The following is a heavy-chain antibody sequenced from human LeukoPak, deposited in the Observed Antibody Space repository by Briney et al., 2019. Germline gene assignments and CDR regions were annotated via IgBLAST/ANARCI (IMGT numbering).Heavy chain of an antibody. CDR3: ARAYYDYVWGSYRSPWDY. CDR2: ISSSGSTI. J-gene: IGHJ4*02. V-gene: IGHV3-48*03. Sequence: QAGGSLRLSCAASGFTFSSYAMSWVRQAPGKGLEWVSYISSSGSTIYYADSVKGRFTISRDNAKNSLYLQMNSLRAEDTAVYYCARAYYDYVWGSYRSPWDYWGQGTLVTVSS. D-gene: IGHD3-16*02. CDR1: GFTFSSYA.